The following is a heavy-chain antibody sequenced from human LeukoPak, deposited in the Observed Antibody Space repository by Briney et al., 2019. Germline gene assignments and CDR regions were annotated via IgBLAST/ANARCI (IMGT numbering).Heavy chain of an antibody. CDR3: ARVGHGYCSGGTCSGF. D-gene: IGHD2-15*01. Sequence: PGGFLRLSCAASGITVSSIYMSWVRQAPGKGLEWVSVIYSGGSTYYADSVKGRFTTSRDNSKNTWYLQMNSLRAEDTAVYYCARVGHGYCSGGTCSGFWGQGTPVTVSS. V-gene: IGHV3-53*01. J-gene: IGHJ4*02. CDR2: IYSGGST. CDR1: GITVSSIY.